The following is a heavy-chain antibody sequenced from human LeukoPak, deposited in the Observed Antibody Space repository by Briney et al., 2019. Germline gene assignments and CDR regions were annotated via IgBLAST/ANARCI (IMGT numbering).Heavy chain of an antibody. Sequence: GGSLRLSCAASGFTFSSYAMNWVRQAPGKGLEWVSAINSNGGSTYYADSVKGRFTISRDNSKNTLYLQMNSLRAEDTAVYYCAKQEDIWFGELLPVDYWGQGTLVTVSS. J-gene: IGHJ4*02. D-gene: IGHD3-10*01. CDR1: GFTFSSYA. CDR2: INSNGGST. CDR3: AKQEDIWFGELLPVDY. V-gene: IGHV3-23*01.